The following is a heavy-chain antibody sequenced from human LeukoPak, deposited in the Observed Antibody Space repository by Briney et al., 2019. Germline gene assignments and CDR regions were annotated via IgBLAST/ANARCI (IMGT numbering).Heavy chain of an antibody. V-gene: IGHV3-74*01. Sequence: GGSLRLSCAASGFSVSSDYMTWVRQAPGKGLVWVSRINGDGRNINYADSVRGRFTISRDNAKNTLYLQMNTLRVDDTAVYYCTRDLMDYDVSTGLHHYYMDVWGQGTTVTVSS. CDR1: GFSVSSDY. CDR2: INGDGRNI. CDR3: TRDLMDYDVSTGLHHYYMDV. J-gene: IGHJ6*02. D-gene: IGHD3-9*01.